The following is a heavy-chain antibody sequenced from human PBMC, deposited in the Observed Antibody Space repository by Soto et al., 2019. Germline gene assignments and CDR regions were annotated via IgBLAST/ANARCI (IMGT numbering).Heavy chain of an antibody. CDR2: IFSNDEK. Sequence: QVTLKESGPVLVNPTETLTLTCTVSGFSLSNARMGVSWIRQPPGKALEWLAHIFSNDEKSYSTSLKSRLTISKDTSKSQVVLTMTNMDPVDTATYYCARIVNIFYGDYLNWFDPWGQGTLVTVSS. V-gene: IGHV2-26*01. CDR1: GFSLSNARMG. J-gene: IGHJ5*02. D-gene: IGHD4-17*01. CDR3: ARIVNIFYGDYLNWFDP.